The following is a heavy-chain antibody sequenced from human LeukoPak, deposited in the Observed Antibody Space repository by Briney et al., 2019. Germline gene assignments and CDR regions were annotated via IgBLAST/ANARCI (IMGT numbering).Heavy chain of an antibody. CDR3: AKQKGYCSGGSCYYSDY. V-gene: IGHV3-23*01. D-gene: IGHD2-15*01. J-gene: IGHJ4*02. CDR1: GFTFSSYA. Sequence: GGSLRLSCAASGFTFSSYALSWVRQAPGKGLEWVSTLSGSGASTSYADSVKGRFTISRDNSKNTLYLQMNSLRAEDTARYYCAKQKGYCSGGSCYYSDYWGQGTLVTVSS. CDR2: LSGSGAST.